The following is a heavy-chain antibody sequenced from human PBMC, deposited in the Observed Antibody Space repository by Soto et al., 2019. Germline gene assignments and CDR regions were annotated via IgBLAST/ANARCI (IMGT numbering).Heavy chain of an antibody. J-gene: IGHJ6*02. CDR2: ISSSSSTI. CDR3: ARDNRFYYYYGMDV. Sequence: GGSLRLSCAASGFTFISYSMNWVRQAPGKGLEWVSYISSSSSTIYYADSVKGRFTISRDNAKNSLYLQMNSLRDEDTAVYYCARDNRFYYYYGMDVWGQGTTVTVSS. CDR1: GFTFISYS. V-gene: IGHV3-48*02.